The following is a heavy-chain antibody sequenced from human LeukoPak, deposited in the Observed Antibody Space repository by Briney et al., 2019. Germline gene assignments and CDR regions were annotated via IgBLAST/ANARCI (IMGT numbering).Heavy chain of an antibody. CDR2: IHTSGST. CDR1: GGSISSYY. Sequence: SETLSLTCTVSGGSISSYYWSWIRQPAGKGLEWIGRIHTSGSTNYNPSLKSRVTMSVDTSKNQFSLKLSSVTAADTAVYYCARQKGIAAAGYYFDYWGQGTLVTVSS. D-gene: IGHD6-13*01. CDR3: ARQKGIAAAGYYFDY. J-gene: IGHJ4*02. V-gene: IGHV4-4*07.